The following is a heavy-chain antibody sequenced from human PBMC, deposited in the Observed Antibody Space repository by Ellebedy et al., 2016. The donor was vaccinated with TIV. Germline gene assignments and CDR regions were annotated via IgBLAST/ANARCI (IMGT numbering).Heavy chain of an antibody. CDR1: GGTFSSYA. D-gene: IGHD6-19*01. CDR2: IIPILGIA. CDR3: AAVGGLRNSSGWYGRDY. J-gene: IGHJ4*02. Sequence: AASVKVSCKASGGTFSSYAISWVRQAPGQGLEWMGRIIPILGIANYAQKFQGRVTITADKSTSTAYMELSSLRSEDTAVYYCAAVGGLRNSSGWYGRDYWGQGTLVTVSS. V-gene: IGHV1-69*04.